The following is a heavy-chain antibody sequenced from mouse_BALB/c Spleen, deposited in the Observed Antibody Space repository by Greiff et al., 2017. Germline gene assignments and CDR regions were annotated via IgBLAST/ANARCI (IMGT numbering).Heavy chain of an antibody. CDR3: ASPEDYYGSSSWFAY. V-gene: IGHV5-17*02. Sequence: VQLKESGGGLVQPGGSRKLSCAASGFTFSSFGMHWVRQAPEKGLEWVAYISSGSSTIYYADTVKGRFTISRDNPKNTLFLQMTSLRSEDTAMYYCASPEDYYGSSSWFAYWGQGTLVTVSA. D-gene: IGHD1-1*01. J-gene: IGHJ3*01. CDR1: GFTFSSFG. CDR2: ISSGSSTI.